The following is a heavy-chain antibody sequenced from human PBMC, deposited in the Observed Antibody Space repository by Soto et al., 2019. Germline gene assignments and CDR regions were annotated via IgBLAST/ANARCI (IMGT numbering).Heavy chain of an antibody. J-gene: IGHJ6*02. CDR2: IWYDGSKK. CDR3: ARDASYYSLWSGYYPSRNGMDV. CDR1: GFTFSSFG. Sequence: QVQVVESGGGVVQPGRSLRLSCAASGFTFSSFGMHWVRQAPGKGLEWVSLIWYDGSKKSYGDSVKGRFTISRDNSRNTVYLKMNSLRADDTAVYYCARDASYYSLWSGYYPSRNGMDVWDQGTTVTVSS. D-gene: IGHD3-3*01. V-gene: IGHV3-33*01.